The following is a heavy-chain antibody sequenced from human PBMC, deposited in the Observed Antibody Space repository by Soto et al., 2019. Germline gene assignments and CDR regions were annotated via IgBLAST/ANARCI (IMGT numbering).Heavy chain of an antibody. V-gene: IGHV3-30-3*01. CDR1: GFTFSSYA. D-gene: IGHD5-18*01. J-gene: IGHJ6*02. CDR2: ISYDGSNK. Sequence: QVQLVESGGGVVQPGRSLRLSCAASGFTFSSYAMHWVRQAPGKGLEWVAVISYDGSNKYYADSVKGRFTISRDNSKNTLYLQMNSLRAEDTAVYYCARDGYSYAVEYYYGMDVWGQGTTVTVSS. CDR3: ARDGYSYAVEYYYGMDV.